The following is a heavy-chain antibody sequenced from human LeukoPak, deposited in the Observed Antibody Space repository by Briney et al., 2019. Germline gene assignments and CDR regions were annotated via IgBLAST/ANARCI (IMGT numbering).Heavy chain of an antibody. Sequence: GGSLRLSCAASGFTFSSYWMSWVRQAPGKGLEWVANIKQDGSEKYYVDSVKGRFTISRDNAKNPLYLQMNSLRAEDTAVYYCARDITMIVVVYGAFDIWGQGTMVTVSS. D-gene: IGHD3-22*01. CDR2: IKQDGSEK. CDR1: GFTFSSYW. V-gene: IGHV3-7*01. J-gene: IGHJ3*02. CDR3: ARDITMIVVVYGAFDI.